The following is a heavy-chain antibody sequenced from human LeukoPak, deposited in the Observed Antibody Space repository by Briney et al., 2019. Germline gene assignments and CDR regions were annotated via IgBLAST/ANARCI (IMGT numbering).Heavy chain of an antibody. V-gene: IGHV3-30-3*01. J-gene: IGHJ3*02. Sequence: GRSLRLSCAASGFTFSSYAMHWVRQAPGKGLEWVAIMSYVGSDTYYTDSVKGRFTISRDNSKNTLYLQMNSLRAEDTAVYYCAKDLRRGGSSGWYGVDAFDIWGQGTMVTVSS. D-gene: IGHD6-19*01. CDR3: AKDLRRGGSSGWYGVDAFDI. CDR1: GFTFSSYA. CDR2: MSYVGSDT.